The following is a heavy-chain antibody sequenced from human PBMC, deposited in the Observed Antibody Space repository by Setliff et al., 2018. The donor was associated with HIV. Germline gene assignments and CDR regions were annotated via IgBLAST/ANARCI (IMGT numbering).Heavy chain of an antibody. CDR2: ISASGTT. D-gene: IGHD3-10*01. CDR3: ARNGPLEGSYRYYYYYMDV. CDR1: GGSISSGGYY. Sequence: PSETLSLTCTVSGGSISSGGYYWSWIRQPAGKGLEWIGRISASGTTNYNPSLKGRVTISVDTSKNQFSLKLSSLTATDTAVYYCARNGPLEGSYRYYYYYMDVWGKGTTVTVSS. J-gene: IGHJ6*03. V-gene: IGHV4-61*02.